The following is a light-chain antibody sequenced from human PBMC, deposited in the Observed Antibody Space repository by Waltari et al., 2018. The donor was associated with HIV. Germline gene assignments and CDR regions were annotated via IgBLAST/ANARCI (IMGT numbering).Light chain of an antibody. CDR1: HIGSKT. Sequence: SYALTQPPSVSVAPGQLASLACRGHHIGSKTVHWYQQKPGQAPLLVVYDNSDRPSGIPERFSGSNSGHTATLTISRVEAGDEADYYCQVWDSNSDQYVFGSGTKVTVL. J-gene: IGLJ1*01. CDR2: DNS. CDR3: QVWDSNSDQYV. V-gene: IGLV3-21*02.